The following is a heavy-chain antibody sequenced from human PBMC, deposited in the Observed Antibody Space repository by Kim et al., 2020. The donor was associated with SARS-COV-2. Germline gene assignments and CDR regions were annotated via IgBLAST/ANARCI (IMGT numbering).Heavy chain of an antibody. J-gene: IGHJ4*02. D-gene: IGHD3-22*01. CDR3: AKTRTYYYDSSGYYRGYYFDY. Sequence: GGSLRLSCAASGFTFSSYGMHWVRQAPGKGLEWVAVISYDGSNKYYADSVKGRFTISRDNSKNTLYLQMNSLRAEDTAVYYCAKTRTYYYDSSGYYRGYYFDYWGQGTLVTVSS. CDR2: ISYDGSNK. CDR1: GFTFSSYG. V-gene: IGHV3-30*18.